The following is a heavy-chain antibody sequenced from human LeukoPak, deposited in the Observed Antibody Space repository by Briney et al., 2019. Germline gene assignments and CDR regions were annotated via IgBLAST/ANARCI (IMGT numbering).Heavy chain of an antibody. V-gene: IGHV3-21*01. J-gene: IGHJ4*02. CDR2: ISSGSSYI. Sequence: GGSLRLSCAASGFTFSSNSMNWVRQAPGKGLEWVSSISSGSSYIYYADSVKGRFTISRDNAKNSLYLQMNSLRADDTAVYYCARDGTGLPSQFDYWGQGTLVTVSS. CDR1: GFTFSSNS. CDR3: ARDGTGLPSQFDY. D-gene: IGHD1-1*01.